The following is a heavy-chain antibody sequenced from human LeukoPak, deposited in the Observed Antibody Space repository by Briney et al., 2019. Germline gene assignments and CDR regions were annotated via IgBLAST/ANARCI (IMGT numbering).Heavy chain of an antibody. CDR3: AKSPYSSSSFDY. CDR2: ISRSSSTI. J-gene: IGHJ4*02. V-gene: IGHV3-48*01. CDR1: GFTFSTYS. Sequence: GGSLRLSCAASGFTFSTYSMNWVRQAPGKGLEWVSYISRSSSTIYYADSVKGRFTISRDNAKSSLDLQMNSLRAEDTAVYYCAKSPYSSSSFDYWGQGTLVTVSS. D-gene: IGHD6-6*01.